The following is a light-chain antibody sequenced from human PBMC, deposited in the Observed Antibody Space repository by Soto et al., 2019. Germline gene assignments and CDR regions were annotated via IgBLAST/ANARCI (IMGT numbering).Light chain of an antibody. J-gene: IGKJ4*01. V-gene: IGKV4-1*01. CDR2: WAS. Sequence: DIVMTQSPASLAVSLGERATINCKSSQSVLYYSNNRNYLAWYQQKPGQAPKLLIYWASTRESGVPDRFSGSGSGTAFTLTISSLQAEDVAVYYCQQYYDSPLTFGGGTKVDIK. CDR3: QQYYDSPLT. CDR1: QSVLYYSNNRNY.